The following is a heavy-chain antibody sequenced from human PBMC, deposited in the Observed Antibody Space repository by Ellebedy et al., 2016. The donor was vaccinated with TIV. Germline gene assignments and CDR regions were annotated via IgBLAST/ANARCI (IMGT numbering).Heavy chain of an antibody. CDR2: ITSSSSYI. CDR3: ARGGIGSPVAEYQLPENNWFDP. CDR1: GFTFSSYS. V-gene: IGHV3-21*01. J-gene: IGHJ5*02. D-gene: IGHD2-2*01. Sequence: GESLKISCAASGFTFSSYSMNWVRQAPGKGLEWVSSITSSSSYIYYSDSVMGRFTISRDNAKNSLYLQMNSLRVEDTAVYFCARGGIGSPVAEYQLPENNWFDPWGQGTLVTVSS.